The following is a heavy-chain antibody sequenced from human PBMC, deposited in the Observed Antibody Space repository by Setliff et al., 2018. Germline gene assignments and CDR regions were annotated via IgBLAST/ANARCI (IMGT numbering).Heavy chain of an antibody. D-gene: IGHD3-22*01. J-gene: IGHJ5*02. CDR2: VYHSGSS. CDR3: ARAHTWSLPNDNSGYPGWFDP. Sequence: PSETLSLTCTVSGYPISRGFYWGWIRQSPGKGLEWIGSVYHSGSSYQNPSLRRRIAVSVDTSKNQFSLSLTSVTAADTAVYYCARAHTWSLPNDNSGYPGWFDPWGQGTLVTVSS. CDR1: GYPISRGFY. V-gene: IGHV4-38-2*02.